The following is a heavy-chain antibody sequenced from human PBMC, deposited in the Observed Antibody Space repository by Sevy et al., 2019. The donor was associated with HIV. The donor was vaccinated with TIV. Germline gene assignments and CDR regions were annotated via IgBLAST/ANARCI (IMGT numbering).Heavy chain of an antibody. V-gene: IGHV4-59*08. CDR2: VYXTXGT. CDR3: XXXXXXXX. CDR1: GXSIXXDH. Sequence: SETLSLTCTVSGXSIXXDHWNWIRQPPGKGLEWIGYVYXTXGTNYNPSLKNRVTISVDRTKNQFSLKLTSVTAADTXXXXXXXXXXXXXWGXXXMVTVSX. J-gene: IGHJ1*01.